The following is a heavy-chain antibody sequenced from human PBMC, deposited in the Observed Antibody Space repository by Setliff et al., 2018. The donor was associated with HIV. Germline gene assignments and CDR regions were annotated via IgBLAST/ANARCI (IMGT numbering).Heavy chain of an antibody. CDR1: GFTFSSYT. CDR2: MNQSGTT. CDR3: ASEGFGVDH. J-gene: IGHJ5*02. V-gene: IGHV4-34*01. Sequence: GSLRLSCAASGFTFSSYTMNWVRQAPGKGLEWIGEMNQSGTTNYNPSLKSRVTMSIDTSERQFSLKLTSVTAADTAVYYCASEGFGVDHWGQGTLVTVSS. D-gene: IGHD3-10*01.